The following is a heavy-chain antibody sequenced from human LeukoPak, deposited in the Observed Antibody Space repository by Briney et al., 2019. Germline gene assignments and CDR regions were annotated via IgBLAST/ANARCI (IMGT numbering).Heavy chain of an antibody. CDR2: MNPNRGNT. CDR1: GYTFTSYD. V-gene: IGHV1-8*01. CDR3: ARRYCSSTSCYLDY. Sequence: ASVKVSCKASGYTFTSYDINWVRQATGQGLEWMGWMNPNRGNTGYAQKFQGRVTMTRNTSISTAYMELSSLRSEDTAVYYCARRYCSSTSCYLDYWGQGTLVTVSS. D-gene: IGHD2-2*01. J-gene: IGHJ4*02.